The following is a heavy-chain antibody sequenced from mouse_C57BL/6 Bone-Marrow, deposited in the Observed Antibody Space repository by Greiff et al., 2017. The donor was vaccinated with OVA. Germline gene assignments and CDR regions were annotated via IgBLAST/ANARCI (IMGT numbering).Heavy chain of an antibody. CDR1: GFTFSDYY. D-gene: IGHD2-12*01. CDR2: INYDGSST. CDR3: ARDYDEYSDV. Sequence: EVQLVESEGGLVQPGSSMKLSCTASGFTFSDYYMAWVRQVPEKGLEWVANINYDGSSTYYLDSLKSRFIISRDNAKNILYLQMSSLKSEDTATYYCARDYDEYSDVWGTGTTVTVSS. V-gene: IGHV5-16*01. J-gene: IGHJ1*03.